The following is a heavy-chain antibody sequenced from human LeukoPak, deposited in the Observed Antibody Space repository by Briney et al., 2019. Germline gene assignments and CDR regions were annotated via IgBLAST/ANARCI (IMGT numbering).Heavy chain of an antibody. CDR2: ISWNTGSI. CDR3: AKAGVSPHDAFDI. CDR1: GFTFDDYA. V-gene: IGHV3-9*03. Sequence: GGSLRLSCAASGFTFDDYAMHWVRHAPPKGLGRVSVISWNTGSISYADSVNRRFTNSRDNANNYLYLQMNSLRAEDMALYYCAKAGVSPHDAFDIWGQGTMVTVSS. D-gene: IGHD4-23*01. J-gene: IGHJ3*02.